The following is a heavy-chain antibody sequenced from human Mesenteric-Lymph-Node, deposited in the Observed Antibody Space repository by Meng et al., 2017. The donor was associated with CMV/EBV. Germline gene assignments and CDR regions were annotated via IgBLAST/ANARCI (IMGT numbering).Heavy chain of an antibody. D-gene: IGHD6-6*01. J-gene: IGHJ5*02. Sequence: GSTNSNDYYWGWIRQPPGKGLEWIGSMYHSGGTYYNPSLKSRPTITSVTSKNQFLLNLSSVTAADTAVYYCARGSDGHSSSSTWFDPWGQGTLVTVSS. CDR1: GSTNSNDYY. CDR3: ARGSDGHSSSSTWFDP. V-gene: IGHV4-39*06. CDR2: MYHSGGT.